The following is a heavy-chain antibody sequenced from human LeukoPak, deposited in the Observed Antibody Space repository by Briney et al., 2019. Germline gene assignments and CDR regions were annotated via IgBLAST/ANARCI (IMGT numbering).Heavy chain of an antibody. CDR1: GFTFSSYA. CDR2: ISGSGGST. J-gene: IGHJ4*02. V-gene: IGHV3-23*01. D-gene: IGHD3-10*01. CDR3: ARALYYYGSGSYTPPIDY. Sequence: AGGSLRLSCAASGFTFSSYAMSWVRQAPGKGLEWVSAISGSGGSTYYADSVKGRFTISRDNSKNTLYLQMNSLRAEDTAVYYCARALYYYGSGSYTPPIDYWGQGTLVTVSS.